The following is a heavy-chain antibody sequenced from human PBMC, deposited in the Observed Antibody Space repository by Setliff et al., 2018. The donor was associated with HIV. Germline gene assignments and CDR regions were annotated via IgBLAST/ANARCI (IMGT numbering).Heavy chain of an antibody. Sequence: PSETLSLTCAVSGYSISSGYYWGWIRQPPGKGLEWIGNVYHTGSTYYNPSLKSRVTISVDTSKNQFFLMLSSVTAADTAVYYCGTAMYYYYGLDVWGQGIRVTVSS. J-gene: IGHJ6*02. D-gene: IGHD2-2*01. V-gene: IGHV4-38-2*01. CDR1: GYSISSGYY. CDR2: VYHTGST. CDR3: GTAMYYYYGLDV.